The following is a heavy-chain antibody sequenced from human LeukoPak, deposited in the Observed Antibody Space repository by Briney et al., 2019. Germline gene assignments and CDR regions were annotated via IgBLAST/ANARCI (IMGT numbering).Heavy chain of an antibody. D-gene: IGHD3-22*01. CDR1: GYTFTSYY. Sequence: GASVKVSCKASGYTFTSYYMHWVRQAPGQGLEWMGIINPSGGSTSYAQKFQGRVTMTRDTSTSTVYMELSSLRSEDTAVYYCARDNVPSYYDSSGYSPDYWGQGTLVTVSS. CDR3: ARDNVPSYYDSSGYSPDY. V-gene: IGHV1-46*01. CDR2: INPSGGST. J-gene: IGHJ4*02.